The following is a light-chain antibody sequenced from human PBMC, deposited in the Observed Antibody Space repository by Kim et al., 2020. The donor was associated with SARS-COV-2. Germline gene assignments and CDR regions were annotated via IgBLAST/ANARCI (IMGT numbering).Light chain of an antibody. Sequence: QSALTQPASVSGSPGQSITISCTGTSSDVGGYNSVSWYQQYPGKAPKLMIYDVTNRPSGVSDRFSGSKSGNTASLTVSGLQAEDEAEYYCSSFTSSITVVFGGGTQLTVL. CDR1: SSDVGGYNS. CDR2: DVT. CDR3: SSFTSSITVV. J-gene: IGLJ2*01. V-gene: IGLV2-14*03.